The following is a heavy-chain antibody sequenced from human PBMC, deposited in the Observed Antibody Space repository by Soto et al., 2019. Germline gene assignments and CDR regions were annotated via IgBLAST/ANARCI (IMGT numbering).Heavy chain of an antibody. J-gene: IGHJ5*02. Sequence: GWSLRLSCAASGFTFSSYSMNWVRQAPGKGLEWISYISSHSSTLYYADSVKGRFTISRDNAENSLYLQMNSLRDEDTAVYYCVRDGSGNLYLNWFDPWGQGTLVTVSS. CDR1: GFTFSSYS. V-gene: IGHV3-48*02. D-gene: IGHD6-19*01. CDR3: VRDGSGNLYLNWFDP. CDR2: ISSHSSTL.